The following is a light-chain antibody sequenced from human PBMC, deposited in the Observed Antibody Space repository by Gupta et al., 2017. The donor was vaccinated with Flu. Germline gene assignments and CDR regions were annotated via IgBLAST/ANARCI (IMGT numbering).Light chain of an antibody. V-gene: IGLV2-14*01. CDR3: SSYTSSSTLYVV. J-gene: IGLJ2*01. CDR2: EVS. CDR1: SSDVRGYHS. Sequence: QSALTQPASVSGSPGQSITISCTGTSSDVRGYHSVSWYQQHPGKAPNLMIYEVSNRPSGVSNRFSGSKSGNTASLTISGLQAEDEADYYCSSYTSSSTLYVVFGGGTKLTVL.